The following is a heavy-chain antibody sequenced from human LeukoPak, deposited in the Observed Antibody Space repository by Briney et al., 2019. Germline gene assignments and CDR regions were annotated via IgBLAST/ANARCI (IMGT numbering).Heavy chain of an antibody. CDR1: GVSISSYY. CDR2: IDYSGNT. J-gene: IGHJ4*02. V-gene: IGHV4-59*01. Sequence: SETLSLTCTVSGVSISSYYWSWIRQPPGKGLEWIGYIDYSGNTNYNPSLKSRVTISVGTSKNQFSLKLSSVTAADTAVYYCARWYYDSSGYRYFDYWGQGTLVTVSS. D-gene: IGHD3-22*01. CDR3: ARWYYDSSGYRYFDY.